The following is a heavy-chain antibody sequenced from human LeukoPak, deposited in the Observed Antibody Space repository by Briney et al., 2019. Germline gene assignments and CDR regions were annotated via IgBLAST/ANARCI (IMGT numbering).Heavy chain of an antibody. CDR2: IYYSGST. D-gene: IGHD5-24*01. V-gene: IGHV4-61*08. Sequence: PSQTLSLTCTVSGGSISSGGYYWSWIRQPPGKGLEWIGYIYYSGSTNYNPSLKSRVTISVDTSKNQFSLKLSSVTAADTAVYYCAGEEIRSWFDPWGQGTLVTVSS. J-gene: IGHJ5*02. CDR3: AGEEIRSWFDP. CDR1: GGSISSGGYY.